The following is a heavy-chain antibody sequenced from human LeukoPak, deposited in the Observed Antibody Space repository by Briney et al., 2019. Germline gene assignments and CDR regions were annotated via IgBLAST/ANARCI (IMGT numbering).Heavy chain of an antibody. CDR1: GFTFSSYS. D-gene: IGHD6-13*01. J-gene: IGHJ4*02. Sequence: GGSLRLSCAASGFTFSSYSMNWVRQAPGKGLEWVSAISGSGGSTYYADSVKGRFTISRDNSKNTLYLQMNSLRAEDTAVYYCARAPRGSIAAAGPTDYWGQGTLVTVSS. CDR3: ARAPRGSIAAAGPTDY. V-gene: IGHV3-23*01. CDR2: ISGSGGST.